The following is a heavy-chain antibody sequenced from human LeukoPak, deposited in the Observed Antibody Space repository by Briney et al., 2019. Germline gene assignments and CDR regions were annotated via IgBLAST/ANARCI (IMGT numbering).Heavy chain of an antibody. V-gene: IGHV3-33*01. D-gene: IGHD3-3*01. J-gene: IGHJ4*02. CDR1: GFTFSTYG. CDR3: AREGYDFWSGFGVDY. CDR2: IWHDGNNK. Sequence: GGSLRLSCAASGFTFSTYGMHWVRQAPGKGLEWVAAIWHDGNNKYYADSVKGRFSISRDNAKNSLYLQMNSLRAEDTAVYYCAREGYDFWSGFGVDYWGQGTLVTVSS.